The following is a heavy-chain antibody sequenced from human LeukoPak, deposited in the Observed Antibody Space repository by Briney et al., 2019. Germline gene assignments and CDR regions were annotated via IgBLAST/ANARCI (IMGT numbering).Heavy chain of an antibody. Sequence: RGSLRLSCAASGFTFSSYAMSWVRQAPGEGLEWVSAISGRGGSTYYADSVKGRFTISRDNSKNTLYLRMNSLRAEDTAVYYCAKAIAAAEVTFDYWGQGTLVTVSS. V-gene: IGHV3-23*01. CDR2: ISGRGGST. CDR1: GFTFSSYA. J-gene: IGHJ4*02. CDR3: AKAIAAAEVTFDY. D-gene: IGHD6-13*01.